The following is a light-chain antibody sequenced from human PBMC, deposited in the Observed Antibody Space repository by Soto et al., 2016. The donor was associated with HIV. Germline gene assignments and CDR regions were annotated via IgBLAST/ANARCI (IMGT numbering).Light chain of an antibody. J-gene: IGKJ1*01. CDR3: MQTSQLPWT. CDR1: QSLLHSDRKTY. CDR2: EVS. V-gene: IGKV2D-29*02. Sequence: IVMTQTPLSLSVTPGQPASISCKSSQSLLHSDRKTYLYWYLQKSGQSPQLLIYEVSNRFSGVSDRFGGRGSGTNFTLKISRVEAEDAGVYYCMQTSQLPWTFGQGTKVEIK.